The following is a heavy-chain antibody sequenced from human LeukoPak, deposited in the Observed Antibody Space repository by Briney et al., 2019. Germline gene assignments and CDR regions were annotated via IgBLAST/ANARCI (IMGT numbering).Heavy chain of an antibody. CDR2: INHSGST. CDR3: ARVGRITGTRYYFDY. Sequence: SETLSLTCTVSGGSISSYYWSWIRQPPGKGLEWIGEINHSGSTNYNPSLKSRVTISVDTSKNQFSLKLSSVTAADTAVYYCARVGRITGTRYYFDYWGQGTLVTVSS. V-gene: IGHV4-34*01. CDR1: GGSISSYY. D-gene: IGHD1-20*01. J-gene: IGHJ4*02.